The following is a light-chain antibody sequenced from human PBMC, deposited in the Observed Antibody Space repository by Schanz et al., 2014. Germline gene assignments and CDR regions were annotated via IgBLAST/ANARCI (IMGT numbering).Light chain of an antibody. CDR3: SSYTSTNTLEV. J-gene: IGLJ3*02. CDR1: SSDVGSYNL. CDR2: EGS. V-gene: IGLV2-14*02. Sequence: QSALTQPASVSGSPGQSITISCTGTSSDVGSYNLVSWYQQHPGKAPKVMIYEGSKRPSGVSNRFSGSKSGNTASLTISGLQAEDEADYYCSSYTSTNTLEVFGGGTKLTVL.